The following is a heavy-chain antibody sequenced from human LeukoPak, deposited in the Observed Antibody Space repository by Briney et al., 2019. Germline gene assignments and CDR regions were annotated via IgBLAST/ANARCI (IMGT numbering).Heavy chain of an antibody. CDR3: ARTNYIVVVVAARRGPVSGFDY. Sequence: ASVKVSCKASGYTFTSYGISWVRQAPGQGLEWMGWSSAYNGNTNYAQKLQGRVTMTADTSTSTAYMELRSLRSDDTAVYYCARTNYIVVVVAARRGPVSGFDYWGQGTLVTVSS. V-gene: IGHV1-18*01. CDR1: GYTFTSYG. J-gene: IGHJ4*02. CDR2: SSAYNGNT. D-gene: IGHD2-15*01.